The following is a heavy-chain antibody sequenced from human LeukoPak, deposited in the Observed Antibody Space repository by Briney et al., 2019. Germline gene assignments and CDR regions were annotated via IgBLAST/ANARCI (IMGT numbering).Heavy chain of an antibody. CDR3: ARDYDVLTAYPPTQLFDP. V-gene: IGHV4-61*02. Sequence: PSETLSLTCTVSGVSISSGSYYWSWIRQPAGKGLEWIGRIYTSGSTNYNPSLKSRVTMSVDTSKNQFSLKLNSVTAADTAVYYCARDYDVLTAYPPTQLFDPWGQGTLVTVSS. J-gene: IGHJ5*02. D-gene: IGHD3-9*01. CDR1: GVSISSGSYY. CDR2: IYTSGST.